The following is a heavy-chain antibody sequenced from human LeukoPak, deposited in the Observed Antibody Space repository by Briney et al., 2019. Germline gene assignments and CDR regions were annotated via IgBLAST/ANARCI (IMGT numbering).Heavy chain of an antibody. CDR3: AKAPVTTCSGAYCYPFDY. J-gene: IGHJ4*02. CDR2: IYTGGGR. D-gene: IGHD2-15*01. V-gene: IGHV3-53*01. CDR1: GFTVSSNY. Sequence: GGSLRLSCAVSGFTVSSNYMNWVRQAPGKELEWVSVIYTGGGRYYADSVRGRFTISRDNSKNTLYLQMNSLRAEDAAVYYCAKAPVTTCSGAYCYPFDYWGQGTLVTVSS.